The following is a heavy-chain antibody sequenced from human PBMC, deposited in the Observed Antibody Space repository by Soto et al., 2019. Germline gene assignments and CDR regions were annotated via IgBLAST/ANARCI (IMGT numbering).Heavy chain of an antibody. D-gene: IGHD6-13*01. V-gene: IGHV3-23*01. CDR2: ISGSGGST. Sequence: GGSLRLSCAASGFTFSSYAMSWVRQAPGKGLEWVSAISGSGGSTYYADSVKGRFTISRDNSKNMLYLQMNSLRAEDTAVYYCAKAGYSSSWYYYYGMDVWGQGTTVTVSS. J-gene: IGHJ6*02. CDR1: GFTFSSYA. CDR3: AKAGYSSSWYYYYGMDV.